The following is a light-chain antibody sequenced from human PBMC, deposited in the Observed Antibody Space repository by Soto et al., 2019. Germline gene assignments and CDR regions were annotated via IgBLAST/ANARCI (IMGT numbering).Light chain of an antibody. Sequence: QSVLTQPASVSGSPGQSITISCTGTSSDIGHYDYVSWYQQHPGKAPKLMIYEVSNRPSGVSNRFSGSKSGNTASLTISGLQAEDEADYYCSSYTSSRGVFGGGTKLTVL. CDR2: EVS. J-gene: IGLJ2*01. CDR1: SSDIGHYDY. CDR3: SSYTSSRGV. V-gene: IGLV2-14*01.